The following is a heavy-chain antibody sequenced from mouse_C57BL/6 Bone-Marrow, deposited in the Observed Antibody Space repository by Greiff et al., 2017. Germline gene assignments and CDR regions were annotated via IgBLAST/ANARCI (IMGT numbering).Heavy chain of an antibody. J-gene: IGHJ2*01. D-gene: IGHD1-1*01. CDR2: IDPANGNA. V-gene: IGHV14-3*01. Sequence: EVTLMESVAELVRPGASVKLSCTASGFNIKNTYMHWVKQRPEQGLELIGRIDPANGNAKSAPKFPGKATITADTSSNTAYLQLSSLTSEENAIDYCARLFITTVVAKDMDYWGQGTTLTVSS. CDR3: ARLFITTVVAKDMDY. CDR1: GFNIKNTY.